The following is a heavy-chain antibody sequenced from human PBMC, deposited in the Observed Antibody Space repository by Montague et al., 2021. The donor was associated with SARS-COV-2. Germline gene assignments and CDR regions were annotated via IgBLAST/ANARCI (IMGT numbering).Heavy chain of an antibody. CDR1: GGSFSGYY. Sequence: SETLSLTCAVYGGSFSGYYWSWICQPPGKGLEWIWEINRSGSTNYNPALKSRVTISVDTYKNQFSLKLSSVTAADTAVYYCARGMRRPYYYYYGMDVWGQGTTVTVSS. CDR3: ARGMRRPYYYYYGMDV. V-gene: IGHV4-34*01. J-gene: IGHJ6*02. CDR2: INRSGST.